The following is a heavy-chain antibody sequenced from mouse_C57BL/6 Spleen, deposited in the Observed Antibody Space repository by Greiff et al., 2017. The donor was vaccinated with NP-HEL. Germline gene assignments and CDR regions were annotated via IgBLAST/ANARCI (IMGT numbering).Heavy chain of an antibody. J-gene: IGHJ3*01. CDR1: GFTFSDYG. V-gene: IGHV5-17*01. CDR3: ARSYYGSNWFAY. D-gene: IGHD1-1*01. Sequence: EVKLQESGGGLVKPGGSLKLSCAASGFTFSDYGMHWVRQAPEKGLEWVAYISSGSSTIYYADTVKGRFTISRDNAKNTLFLQMTSLRSEDTAMYYCARSYYGSNWFAYWGQGTLVTVSA. CDR2: ISSGSSTI.